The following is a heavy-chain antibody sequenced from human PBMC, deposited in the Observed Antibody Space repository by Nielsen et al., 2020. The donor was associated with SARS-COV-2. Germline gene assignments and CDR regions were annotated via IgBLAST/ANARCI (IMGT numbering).Heavy chain of an antibody. J-gene: IGHJ6*03. CDR3: ARAYGGGHYYYYYMDV. CDR1: GGSFSGYY. CDR2: INHSGST. V-gene: IGHV4-34*01. D-gene: IGHD4-17*01. Sequence: SETLSLTCAVYGGSFSGYYWSWIRQPPGKGLEWIGEINHSGSTNYNPSLKSRVTISVDTSKNQFSLKLSSVTAADTAVYYCARAYGGGHYYYYYMDVWGKGTTVTVSS.